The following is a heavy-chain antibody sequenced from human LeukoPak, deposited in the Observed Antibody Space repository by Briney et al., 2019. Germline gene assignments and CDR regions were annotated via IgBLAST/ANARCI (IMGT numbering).Heavy chain of an antibody. J-gene: IGHJ6*03. D-gene: IGHD3-10*01. CDR2: INHSGST. Sequence: SETLSLTCAVYGGSFSGYYWSWIRQPPGKGLEWIGEINHSGSTNYNPSLKSRVTISVDTSKNQFSLKLSSVTAADTALYYCARGTRGSYYTDVWGKGTTVTVSS. CDR3: ARGTRGSYYTDV. CDR1: GGSFSGYY. V-gene: IGHV4-34*01.